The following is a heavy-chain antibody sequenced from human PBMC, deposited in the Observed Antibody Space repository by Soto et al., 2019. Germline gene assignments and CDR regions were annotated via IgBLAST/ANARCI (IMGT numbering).Heavy chain of an antibody. Sequence: PSETLSLTCTVSGGSISSISYYWGWIRQPPGKGLEWIGSIYYSGSTYYNPSLKSRVTISVDTSKNQFSLKLSSVTAADTAVYYCAASWGSSSYLDYWGQGTLVTVSS. V-gene: IGHV4-39*01. J-gene: IGHJ4*02. D-gene: IGHD6-6*01. CDR2: IYYSGST. CDR1: GGSISSISYY. CDR3: AASWGSSSYLDY.